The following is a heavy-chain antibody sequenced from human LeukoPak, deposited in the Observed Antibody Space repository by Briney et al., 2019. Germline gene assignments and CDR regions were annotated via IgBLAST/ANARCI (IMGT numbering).Heavy chain of an antibody. CDR2: IYDSGST. CDR1: GGSISSYY. D-gene: IGHD1-1*01. CDR3: ARVGGTNYYYYGMDV. J-gene: IGHJ6*02. V-gene: IGHV4-59*01. Sequence: PSETLSLTCSVSGGSISSYYWSWIRQPPGKGLEWIGYIYDSGSTNYNPSLKSRVTISVDTSKNQFSLKLSSVTAADTAVYYCARVGGTNYYYYGMDVWGQGTTVTVSS.